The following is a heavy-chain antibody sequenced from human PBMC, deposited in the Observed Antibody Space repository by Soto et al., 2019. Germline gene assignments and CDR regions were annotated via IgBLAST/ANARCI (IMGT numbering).Heavy chain of an antibody. V-gene: IGHV4-61*01. J-gene: IGHJ6*02. D-gene: IGHD3-10*01. CDR1: GGSVSGDSYY. Sequence: QVQLQESGPGLVKPSETLSLTCTVSGGSVSGDSYYWNWIRQPPGKGLQWIGYMYYNGITSYNPSLPSRVTISTDTSKNQFSLKMTSVTAADTAVYYCARGVKVYGSGSYYYYGMDVWGQGTTVTVSS. CDR2: MYYNGIT. CDR3: ARGVKVYGSGSYYYYGMDV.